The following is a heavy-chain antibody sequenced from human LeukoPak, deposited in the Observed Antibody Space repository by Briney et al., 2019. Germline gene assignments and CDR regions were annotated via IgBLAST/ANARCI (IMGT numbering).Heavy chain of an antibody. V-gene: IGHV3-48*02. CDR2: IDGSSRAI. D-gene: IGHD5-24*01. Sequence: GGSLRLSCVASGCTFSAYGMNWVRQAPGKGLEWVSYIDGSSRAIYYTDSVKGRFTVSRDNAKNSLFLQMNSLRDEDTAVYFCARKMALWGQGTLVTVSS. CDR1: GCTFSAYG. J-gene: IGHJ4*02. CDR3: ARKMAL.